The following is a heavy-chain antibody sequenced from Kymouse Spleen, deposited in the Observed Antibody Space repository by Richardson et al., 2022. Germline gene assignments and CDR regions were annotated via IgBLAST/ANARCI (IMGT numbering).Heavy chain of an antibody. D-gene: IGHD3-10*01. V-gene: IGHV3-13*01. CDR3: ARDRYYGSGSFDY. CDR2: IGTAGDT. CDR1: GFTFSSYD. Sequence: EVQLVESGGGLVQPGGSLRLSCAASGFTFSSYDMHWVRQATGKGLEWVSAIGTAGDTYYPGSVKGRFTISRENAKNSLYLQMNSLRAGDTAVYYCARDRYYGSGSFDYWGQGTLVTVSS. J-gene: IGHJ4*02.